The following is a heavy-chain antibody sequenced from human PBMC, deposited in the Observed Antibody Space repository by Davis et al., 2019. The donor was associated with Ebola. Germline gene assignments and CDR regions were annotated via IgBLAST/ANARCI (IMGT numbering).Heavy chain of an antibody. Sequence: ASVKVSCKASGYTFTGYDMHWVRQAPGQGLEWMGWINPNIGGTNYAQKFQGWVTMTRDTSISTAYMELSRLRSDDTAVYYCARRGYCSGGSCQTDYYYGMDVWGQGTTVTVSS. CDR1: GYTFTGYD. CDR3: ARRGYCSGGSCQTDYYYGMDV. D-gene: IGHD2-15*01. J-gene: IGHJ6*02. CDR2: INPNIGGT. V-gene: IGHV1-2*04.